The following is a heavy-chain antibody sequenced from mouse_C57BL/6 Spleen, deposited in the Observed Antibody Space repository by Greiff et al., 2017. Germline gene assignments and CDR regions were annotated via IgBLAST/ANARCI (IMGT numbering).Heavy chain of an antibody. Sequence: QVQLQQSGAELVKPGASVKISCKASGYAFSSYWMNWVKQRPGKGLEWIGQIYPGDGDTNYTGKFKGKATLTADKSSSAAYMQRSSLTSEDSAVYFCARKGYGYDYFDYWGQGTTLTVSS. J-gene: IGHJ2*01. D-gene: IGHD2-2*01. CDR1: GYAFSSYW. CDR2: IYPGDGDT. V-gene: IGHV1-80*01. CDR3: ARKGYGYDYFDY.